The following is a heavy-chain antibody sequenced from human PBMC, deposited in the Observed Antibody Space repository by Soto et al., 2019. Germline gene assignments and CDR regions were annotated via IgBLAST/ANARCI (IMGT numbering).Heavy chain of an antibody. CDR1: GFTFSSYW. CDR2: IKQDGSEI. D-gene: IGHD1-26*01. Sequence: GGSLRLSCAASGFTFSSYWMSWVRQAPGKGLEWVANIKQDGSEIYYVDPVKGRFTISRDNAKNSLYLQMDSLRAEDTAVYYCARDRLIVGVTASFDYWGQGTLVTVSS. J-gene: IGHJ4*02. CDR3: ARDRLIVGVTASFDY. V-gene: IGHV3-7*01.